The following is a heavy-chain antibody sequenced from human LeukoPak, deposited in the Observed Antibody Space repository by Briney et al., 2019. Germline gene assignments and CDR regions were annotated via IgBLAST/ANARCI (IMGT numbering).Heavy chain of an antibody. CDR3: ARGLGQLDS. V-gene: IGHV4-34*01. D-gene: IGHD2-2*01. CDR2: INLRGST. Sequence: PSETLSLTCTLFGGSYSDYYWRWIRQPPGKGLEWIGEINLRGSTNYNPSLKSRVTISVDTSKNQFSLKLTSVTAGETAIFYCARGLGQLDSWGQGTLVTVSS. J-gene: IGHJ4*02. CDR1: GGSYSDYY.